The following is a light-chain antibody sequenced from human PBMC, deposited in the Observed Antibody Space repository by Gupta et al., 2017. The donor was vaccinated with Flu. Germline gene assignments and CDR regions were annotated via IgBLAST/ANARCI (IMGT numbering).Light chain of an antibody. CDR2: DDS. CDR3: QVFDSRTDHVV. V-gene: IGLV3-21*02. J-gene: IGLJ3*02. Sequence: YVLTQPPSVSVAPGQTARITCEGNNLGSKSVNWYQQKPGQAPVLVVYDDSDRPSGIPERFSGSHSGNTATLTISSVEAGDEADYYCQVFDSRTDHVVFGGGTRLGVL. CDR1: NLGSKS.